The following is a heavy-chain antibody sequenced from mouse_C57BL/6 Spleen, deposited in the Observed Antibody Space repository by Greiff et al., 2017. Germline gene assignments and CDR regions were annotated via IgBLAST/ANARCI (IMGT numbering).Heavy chain of an antibody. D-gene: IGHD1-1*01. Sequence: VKLQQSGAELVKPGASVKISCKASGYAFSSYWMNWVKQRPGKGLEWIGQIYPGDGDTNYNGKFKGKATLTADKSSSTAYMQLSSLTSEDSAVYFCARHYGSSLGYFDYWGQGTTLTVSS. J-gene: IGHJ2*01. CDR3: ARHYGSSLGYFDY. CDR2: IYPGDGDT. CDR1: GYAFSSYW. V-gene: IGHV1-80*01.